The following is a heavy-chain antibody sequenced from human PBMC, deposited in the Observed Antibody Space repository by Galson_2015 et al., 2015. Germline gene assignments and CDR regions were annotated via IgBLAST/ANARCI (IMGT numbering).Heavy chain of an antibody. Sequence: SLRLSCAASGFTFSSYSMNWVRQAPGKGLEWVSSISSSSSYIYYADSVKGRFTISRDNAKNSLYLQMNSLRAEDTAVYYCARERYNWNDVVRWFAPWGQGTTVTVSS. CDR1: GFTFSSYS. CDR3: ARERYNWNDVVRWFAP. D-gene: IGHD1-1*01. CDR2: ISSSSSYI. J-gene: IGHJ6*02. V-gene: IGHV3-21*01.